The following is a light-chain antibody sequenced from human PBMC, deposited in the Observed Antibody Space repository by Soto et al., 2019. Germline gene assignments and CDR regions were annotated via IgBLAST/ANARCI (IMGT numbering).Light chain of an antibody. J-gene: IGKJ2*01. Sequence: DIQMTQSPSTLSASVGDRVTITCRASQSISSWLAWYQQKPGKVPKLVIYKASTLERGVPSRFSGSGSGTEFTLTISSLQPDDFATYYCQQYNSYPYTFGQGTKLEIK. CDR2: KAS. CDR3: QQYNSYPYT. CDR1: QSISSW. V-gene: IGKV1-5*03.